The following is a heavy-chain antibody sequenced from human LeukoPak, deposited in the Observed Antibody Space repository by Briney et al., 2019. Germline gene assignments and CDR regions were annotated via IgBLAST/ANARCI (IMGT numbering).Heavy chain of an antibody. CDR1: GFTFTKHG. D-gene: IGHD2-15*01. Sequence: ASVKVSCKTSGFTFTKHGISWVRQAPGQGLEWMGWISAYNGDTCYAQKFQGRLTMTTDTSTSTAYMDLWSLRSDDTAVYYCAIKSGYCSGGSCYFWFDPWGQGTLVTVSS. CDR2: ISAYNGDT. CDR3: AIKSGYCSGGSCYFWFDP. J-gene: IGHJ5*02. V-gene: IGHV1-18*01.